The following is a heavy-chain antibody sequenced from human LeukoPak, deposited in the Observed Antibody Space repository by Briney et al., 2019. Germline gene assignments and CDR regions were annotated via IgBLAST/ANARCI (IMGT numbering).Heavy chain of an antibody. D-gene: IGHD4-17*01. CDR1: GGSFSGYY. CDR2: INHSGST. CDR3: ARGPGRRYGDGFGGNYMDV. Sequence: PSETLSLTCAVYGGSFSGYYWSWIRQPPGKGLEWIGEINHSGSTNYNPSLKSRITISVDTSKNQFSLKLSSVTAADTAVYYCARGPGRRYGDGFGGNYMDVWGKGTTVTVSS. V-gene: IGHV4-34*01. J-gene: IGHJ6*03.